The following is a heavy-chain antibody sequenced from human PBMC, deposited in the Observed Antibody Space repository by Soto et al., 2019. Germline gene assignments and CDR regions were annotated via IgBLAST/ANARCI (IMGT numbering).Heavy chain of an antibody. CDR1: DVSISSYY. CDR2: ISYSGST. J-gene: IGHJ4*02. CDR3: ARVNIVPDY. Sequence: QVQLQESGPGLVKPSETLSLTCTVSDVSISSYYWSWIRQPPGKGLEWIGYISYSGSTNYNPSLKSRVPISVAPSKNQFSLKLSSVTAADTAVYYCARVNIVPDYWGQGTLFTVSS. D-gene: IGHD2-15*01. V-gene: IGHV4-59*01.